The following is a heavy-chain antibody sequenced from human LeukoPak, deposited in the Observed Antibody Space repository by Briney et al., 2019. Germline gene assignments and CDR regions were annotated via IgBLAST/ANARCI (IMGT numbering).Heavy chain of an antibody. Sequence: GGSLRLSCAASGFTFSSYAMSWVRQAPGKGLEWVSAISGSGGSTYYADSVKGRFTISRDNSKNTLYLQMNSLRAEDTAVYYCTRSDYVWGSYRYPFDYWGQGTLVTVSS. J-gene: IGHJ4*02. V-gene: IGHV3-23*01. CDR1: GFTFSSYA. CDR3: TRSDYVWGSYRYPFDY. CDR2: ISGSGGST. D-gene: IGHD3-16*02.